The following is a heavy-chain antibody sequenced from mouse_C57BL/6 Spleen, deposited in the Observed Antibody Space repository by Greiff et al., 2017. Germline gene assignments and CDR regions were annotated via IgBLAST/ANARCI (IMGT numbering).Heavy chain of an antibody. CDR3: ARRNSNYGYFDV. CDR1: GFTFSSYT. V-gene: IGHV5-9*01. CDR2: ISGGGGNT. J-gene: IGHJ1*03. Sequence: EVMLVESGGGLVKPGGSLKLSCAASGFTFSSYTMSWVRQTPEKRLEWVATISGGGGNTYYPDSVKGRFTISRDNAKNTLYLQMSSLRSEDTALYYCARRNSNYGYFDVWGTGTTVTVSS. D-gene: IGHD2-5*01.